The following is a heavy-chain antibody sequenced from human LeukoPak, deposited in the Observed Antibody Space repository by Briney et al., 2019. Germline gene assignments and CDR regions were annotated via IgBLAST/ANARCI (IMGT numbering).Heavy chain of an antibody. D-gene: IGHD6-6*01. CDR1: GGSISNYY. J-gene: IGHJ4*01. Sequence: SETLSLTCIVSGGSISNYYWGWIRQPPGKGLEWIGSIYYSGTTYYKPSLRSRVTISVDTSKNQFYLRLTSVTAADSAMYYCARESSSSPDYWGHGTLVTVSS. CDR3: ARESSSSPDY. V-gene: IGHV4-39*07. CDR2: IYYSGTT.